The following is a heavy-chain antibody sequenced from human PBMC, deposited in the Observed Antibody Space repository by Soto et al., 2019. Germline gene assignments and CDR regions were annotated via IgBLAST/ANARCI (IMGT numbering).Heavy chain of an antibody. J-gene: IGHJ3*02. CDR1: GFTFSSYA. CDR2: ISYDGSNK. D-gene: IGHD6-19*01. V-gene: IGHV3-30-3*01. CDR3: ASSILIAVAAFDI. Sequence: GGSLRLSCAASGFTFSSYAMHWVRQAPGKGLEWVAVISYDGSNKYYADSVKGRFTISRDNSKNTLYLQMNSLRAEDTAVYYCASSILIAVAAFDIWGQGTMVTVSS.